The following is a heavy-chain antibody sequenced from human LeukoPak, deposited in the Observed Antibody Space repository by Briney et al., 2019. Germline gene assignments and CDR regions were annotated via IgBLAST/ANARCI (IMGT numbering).Heavy chain of an antibody. CDR1: GGTFSSYA. CDR2: IIPIFGTA. V-gene: IGHV1-69*05. Sequence: SVKVSCKASGGTFSSYAISWVRQAPGQGLEWMGGIIPIFGTANYAQKFQGRVTITTDESTSTAYMELSSLGAEDTAVYYCAKDWGIIRLDPSYTDPWGQGTLVTVSS. CDR3: AKDWGIIRLDPSYTDP. D-gene: IGHD3/OR15-3a*01. J-gene: IGHJ5*02.